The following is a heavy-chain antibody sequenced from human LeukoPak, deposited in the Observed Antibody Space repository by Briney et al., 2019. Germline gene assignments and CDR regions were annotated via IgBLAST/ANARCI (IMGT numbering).Heavy chain of an antibody. CDR2: IRYDGSDK. D-gene: IGHD6-19*01. V-gene: IGHV3-30*02. CDR3: AKSIPTIAVAVSTRQ. J-gene: IGHJ4*02. Sequence: GGSLRLSCAASGFTFSSYGMHWVRQAPGKGLEWVAFIRYDGSDKHYADSVKGRFTISRDNSKNTLYLQMNSLRAEDTAVYYCAKSIPTIAVAVSTRQWGQGTLVTVSS. CDR1: GFTFSSYG.